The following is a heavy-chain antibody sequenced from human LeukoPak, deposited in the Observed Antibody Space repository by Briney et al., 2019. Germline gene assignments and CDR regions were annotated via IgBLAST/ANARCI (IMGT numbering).Heavy chain of an antibody. V-gene: IGHV3-48*01. J-gene: IGHJ5*02. Sequence: GGSLRLSCAASGFTFSSYSMNWVRQAPGKGLEWVSYISSSRSTIYYADSVKGRFTISRDNAKNSLYLQMNSLRAEDTAVYYCARDRLGAANWGSYWFDPWGQGTLVTVSS. D-gene: IGHD7-27*01. CDR1: GFTFSSYS. CDR2: ISSSRSTI. CDR3: ARDRLGAANWGSYWFDP.